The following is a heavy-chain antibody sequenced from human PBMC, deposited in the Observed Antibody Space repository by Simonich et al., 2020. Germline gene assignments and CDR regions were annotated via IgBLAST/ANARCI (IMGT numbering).Heavy chain of an antibody. CDR3: AVGASHAFDI. CDR2: FDPEDGET. V-gene: IGHV1-24*01. D-gene: IGHD1-26*01. CDR1: GYTLTELS. Sequence: QVQLVQSGAEVKKPGASVKVSCKVSGYTLTELSMHWVRQAPGKGLEWMGGFDPEDGETIYAQKFQGRVTITRDTSASTAYMELSSLRSEDTAVYYCAVGASHAFDIWGQGTMVTVSS. J-gene: IGHJ3*02.